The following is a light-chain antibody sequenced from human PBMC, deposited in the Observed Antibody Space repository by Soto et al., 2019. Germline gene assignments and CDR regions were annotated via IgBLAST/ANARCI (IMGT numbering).Light chain of an antibody. J-gene: IGLJ3*02. V-gene: IGLV1-47*01. CDR3: AAWDDSLSAPWV. CDR1: SSNIGSNY. Sequence: QSVLTQPPSASGTPGQRVTISCSGSSSNIGSNYVYWYQQLPGTAPKLLIYRNNQWPSGVPDRFSGSKSGTSASLAISGLRSEDEADYYCAAWDDSLSAPWVFGGGTKLTVL. CDR2: RNN.